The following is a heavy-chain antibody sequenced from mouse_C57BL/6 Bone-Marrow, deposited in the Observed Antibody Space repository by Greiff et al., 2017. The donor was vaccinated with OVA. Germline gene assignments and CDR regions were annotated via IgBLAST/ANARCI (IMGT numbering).Heavy chain of an antibody. CDR2: INPNNGGT. D-gene: IGHD2-5*01. Sequence: VQLQQSGPELVKPGASVKISCKASGYTFTDYYMNWVKQSHGKSLEWIGDINPNNGGTSYNQKFKGKATLTVDKSTSTAYMELRSLTSEDSAVYYCARGYSKDYWGQGTTLTVSS. CDR3: ARGYSKDY. V-gene: IGHV1-26*01. J-gene: IGHJ2*01. CDR1: GYTFTDYY.